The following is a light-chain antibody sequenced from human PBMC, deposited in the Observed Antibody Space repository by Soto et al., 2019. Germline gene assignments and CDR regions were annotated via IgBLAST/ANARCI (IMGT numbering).Light chain of an antibody. Sequence: QLVLTQSPSASASLGASVKLTCTLSSGHSSYAIAWHQQLPEKGPRYLMKLNSDGSHSKGDGIPDRFSGSSSGAERYLTISSLQSEDEADYYCQTWGTGTWVFGGGTKLTV. CDR2: LNSDGSH. V-gene: IGLV4-69*01. CDR3: QTWGTGTWV. CDR1: SGHSSYA. J-gene: IGLJ3*02.